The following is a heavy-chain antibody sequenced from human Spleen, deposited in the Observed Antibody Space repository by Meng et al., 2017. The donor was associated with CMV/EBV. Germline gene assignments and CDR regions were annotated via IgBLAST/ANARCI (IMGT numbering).Heavy chain of an antibody. Sequence: ASVKVSCKASGYTFTGYYLHWVRQAPGQGLEWVGWINPYSGGTNYAQRFQGRVTMTTDTSISTAYMDLSRVRSGDTAVYYCGRDLRTYGIDVWGQGTAVTVSS. J-gene: IGHJ6*02. CDR2: INPYSGGT. D-gene: IGHD3-3*01. CDR3: GRDLRTYGIDV. CDR1: GYTFTGYY. V-gene: IGHV1-2*02.